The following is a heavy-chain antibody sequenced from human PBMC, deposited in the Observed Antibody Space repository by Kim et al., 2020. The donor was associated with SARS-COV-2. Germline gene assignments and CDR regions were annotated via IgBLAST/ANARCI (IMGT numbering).Heavy chain of an antibody. CDR3: ARDAAAAGPDDAFDI. V-gene: IGHV1-18*01. Sequence: QKLQGRVTMTTDTSTSTAYMELRSLRSDDTAVYYCARDAAAAGPDDAFDIWGQGTMVTVSS. D-gene: IGHD6-13*01. J-gene: IGHJ3*02.